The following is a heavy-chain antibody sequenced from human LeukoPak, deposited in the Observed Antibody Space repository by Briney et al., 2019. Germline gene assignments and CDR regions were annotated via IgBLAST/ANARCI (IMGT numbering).Heavy chain of an antibody. CDR1: GGSFSGYY. V-gene: IGHV4-34*01. Sequence: SETLSLTCAVYGGSFSGYYWSWIRQPPGKGLEWIGEINHSGSTNYNPSLKSRVTISLDTSKNQFSLKLSSVTAADTAVYYCAKHLRRRFFSKTLGFDPWGQGTLVTVSS. CDR2: INHSGST. J-gene: IGHJ5*02. CDR3: AKHLRRRFFSKTLGFDP. D-gene: IGHD3-3*01.